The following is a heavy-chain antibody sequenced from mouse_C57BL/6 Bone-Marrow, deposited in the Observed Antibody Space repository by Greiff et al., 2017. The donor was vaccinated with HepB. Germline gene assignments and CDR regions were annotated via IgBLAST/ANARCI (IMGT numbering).Heavy chain of an antibody. CDR2: ISYSDST. CDR3: ARFRVFYFDY. V-gene: IGHV3-8*01. D-gene: IGHD2-10*02. Sequence: EVKLQESGPGLAKPSQTLSLTCSVTGYSITSDYWNWIRKFPGNKLEYMGYISYSDSTYYNPSLKSRISITRDTSKNQDYLQLTSLTTEDTATYYCARFRVFYFDYWGQGTTLTVSS. J-gene: IGHJ2*01. CDR1: GYSITSDY.